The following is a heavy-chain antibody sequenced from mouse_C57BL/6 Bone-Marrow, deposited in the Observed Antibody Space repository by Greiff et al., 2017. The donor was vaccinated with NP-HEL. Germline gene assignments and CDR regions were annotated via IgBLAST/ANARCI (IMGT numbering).Heavy chain of an antibody. V-gene: IGHV1-61*01. D-gene: IGHD1-1*01. CDR3: ARSHYASRRTGWYFDV. J-gene: IGHJ1*03. CDR2: IYPSDSET. Sequence: QVQLQQPGAELVRPGSSVKLSCKASGYTFTSYWMDWVKQRPGQGLEWIGNIYPSDSETHYNQKFKDKATLTVDKSSSTAYMQLSSLTSEDSAVYYCARSHYASRRTGWYFDVWGTGTTVTVSS. CDR1: GYTFTSYW.